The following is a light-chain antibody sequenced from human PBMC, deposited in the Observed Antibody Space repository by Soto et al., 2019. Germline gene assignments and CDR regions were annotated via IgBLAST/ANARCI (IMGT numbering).Light chain of an antibody. CDR1: QSVSNN. CDR3: QQYKNWPTWT. J-gene: IGKJ1*01. V-gene: IGKV3-15*01. CDR2: GAS. Sequence: EVVLTQSPATLSLSPGERATLSCRASQSVSNNYLAWYQQKPCQAPRLLIYGASTRATGIPARFSGSGSGTEFTLTISSLQSEDFAVYYCQQYKNWPTWTFGQGTKVDIK.